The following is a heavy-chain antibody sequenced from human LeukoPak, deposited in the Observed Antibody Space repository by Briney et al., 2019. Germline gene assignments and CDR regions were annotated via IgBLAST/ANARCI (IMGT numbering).Heavy chain of an antibody. CDR2: IKQDGSEK. D-gene: IGHD3-10*01. J-gene: IGHJ5*02. Sequence: GGSLRLSCAASGFTFSSYWMSWVRQAPGKGLEWVANIKQDGSEKYYVNSVKGRFTISRDNAKNSLYLQMNSLRAEDTAVYYCARARVSRWFDPWGQGTLVTVSS. CDR1: GFTFSSYW. V-gene: IGHV3-7*01. CDR3: ARARVSRWFDP.